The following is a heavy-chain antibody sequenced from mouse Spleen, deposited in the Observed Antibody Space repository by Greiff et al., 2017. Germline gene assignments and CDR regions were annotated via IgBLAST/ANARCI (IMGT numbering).Heavy chain of an antibody. V-gene: IGHV7-1*01. CDR2: SRNKANDYTT. J-gene: IGHJ2*01. CDR3: ARDAPYGNYFDY. CDR1: GFTFSDFY. D-gene: IGHD2-10*02. Sequence: EVQGVESGGGLVQSGRSLRLSCATSGFTFSDFYMEWVRQAPGKGLEWIAASRNKANDYTTEYSASVKGRFIVSRDTSQSILYLQMNALRAEDTAIYYCARDAPYGNYFDYWGQGTTLTVSS.